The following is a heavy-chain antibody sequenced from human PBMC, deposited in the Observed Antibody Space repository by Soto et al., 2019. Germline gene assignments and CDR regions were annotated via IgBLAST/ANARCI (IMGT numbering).Heavy chain of an antibody. CDR2: IYYSGST. V-gene: IGHV4-39*01. D-gene: IGHD6-6*01. J-gene: IGHJ6*02. CDR1: GGSISSSSYY. Sequence: SETLSLTCTVSGGSISSSSYYWGWIPQPPGKGLEWIGSIYYSGSTYYNPSLKSRVTISVDTSKNQFSLKLSSVTAADTAVYYCARGYSSSSGGMDVWGQGTTVTVSS. CDR3: ARGYSSSSGGMDV.